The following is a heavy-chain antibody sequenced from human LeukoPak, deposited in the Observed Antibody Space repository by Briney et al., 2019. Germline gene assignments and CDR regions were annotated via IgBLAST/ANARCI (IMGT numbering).Heavy chain of an antibody. J-gene: IGHJ4*02. Sequence: GGSLRLSCAASGFTFSSYAMHWVRQAPGKGLEWVAVISYDGSNKYYADSVKGRFTISRDNSKNTLYLQMNSLRAEDTAVYYCARALRVPDYFDYWGQGTLVTVSS. D-gene: IGHD5-12*01. CDR1: GFTFSSYA. V-gene: IGHV3-30*04. CDR2: ISYDGSNK. CDR3: ARALRVPDYFDY.